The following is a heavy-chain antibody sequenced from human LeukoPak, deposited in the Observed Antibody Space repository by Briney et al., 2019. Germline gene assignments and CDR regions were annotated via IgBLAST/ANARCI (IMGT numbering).Heavy chain of an antibody. CDR2: ISSSGSTI. D-gene: IGHD3-10*01. CDR1: GFTFSSYE. J-gene: IGHJ3*02. V-gene: IGHV3-48*03. CDR3: ARDGDYYGSGSYYSHDAFDI. Sequence: GGSLRLSCAASGFTFSSYEMNWVRQAPGKGLEWVSYISSSGSTIHYADSVKGRFTISRDNAKNSLYLQMNSLRAEDTAVYYCARDGDYYGSGSYYSHDAFDIWGQGTMVTVSS.